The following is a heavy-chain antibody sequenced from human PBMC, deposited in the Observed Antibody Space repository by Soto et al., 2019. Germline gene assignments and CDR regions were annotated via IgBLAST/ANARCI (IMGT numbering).Heavy chain of an antibody. CDR2: INIDGSGT. CDR3: ARDSYAPHV. CDR1: GFTFSKYW. V-gene: IGHV3-74*03. D-gene: IGHD4-17*01. Sequence: GRCLRLSCPASGFTFSKYWMHWVRQAPVKGLVWVSRINIDGSGTTYADSVKGRFTISRDNAKNTVFLEMKNLRAEDTAVYYCARDSYAPHVWGQGTTVTVSS. J-gene: IGHJ6*02.